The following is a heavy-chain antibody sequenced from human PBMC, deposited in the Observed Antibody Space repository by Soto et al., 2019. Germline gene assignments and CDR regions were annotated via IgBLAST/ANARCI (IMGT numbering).Heavy chain of an antibody. J-gene: IGHJ6*02. CDR1: GGSISSGGYY. CDR3: AKGDDSSRTLYYYGMDV. Sequence: PSETLSLTCTVSGGSISSGGYYWSWIRQHPGKGLEWIGYIYYSGSTYYNPSLKSRVTISVDTSKNQFSLKLSSVTAEDTAVYYCAKGDDSSRTLYYYGMDVWGQGTTVTVSS. D-gene: IGHD3-22*01. V-gene: IGHV4-31*03. CDR2: IYYSGST.